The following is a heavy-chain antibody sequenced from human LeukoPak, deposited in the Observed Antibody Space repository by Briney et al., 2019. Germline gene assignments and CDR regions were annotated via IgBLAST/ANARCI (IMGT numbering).Heavy chain of an antibody. V-gene: IGHV3-23*01. CDR1: GFMFSNYA. D-gene: IGHD3-10*01. CDR2: VSNSGRNT. Sequence: GGSLRLSCAASGFMFSNYAISWVRQAPGKGLEWVSAVSNSGRNTYYADSVKGRFTISRDNSENTLYLQMNNLRAEDTAVYYCAKVHCTTYVLLCSFDSWGQGTLVTVSS. CDR3: AKVHCTTYVLLCSFDS. J-gene: IGHJ4*02.